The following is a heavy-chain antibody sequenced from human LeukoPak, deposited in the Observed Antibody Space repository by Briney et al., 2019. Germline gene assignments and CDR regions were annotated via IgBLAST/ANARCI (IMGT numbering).Heavy chain of an antibody. CDR1: GFTFSSYG. CDR3: ARDPHDFWSGYYYYGMDV. D-gene: IGHD3-3*01. V-gene: IGHV3-33*01. CDR2: IWYDGSNK. Sequence: GGSLRLSCAASGFTFSSYGMHWVRQAPGEGLEWVAVIWYDGSNKYYADSVKGRFTISRDNSKNTLYLQMNSLRAEDTAVYYCARDPHDFWSGYYYYGMDVWGQGTTVTVSS. J-gene: IGHJ6*02.